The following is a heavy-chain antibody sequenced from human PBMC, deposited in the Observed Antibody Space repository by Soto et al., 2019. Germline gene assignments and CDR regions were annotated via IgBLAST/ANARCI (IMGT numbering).Heavy chain of an antibody. V-gene: IGHV3-30-3*01. J-gene: IGHJ4*02. CDR3: ARGLSYYYDSSGYKLLDF. D-gene: IGHD3-22*01. Sequence: QVQLVESGGGVVQPGRSLRLSCAASGFTFSTYAMHWVRQAPGKGLEWVAVISYDGSIKYYADSVKGRFTISRDNSKNTLYLQMNSLRAEDTAVYHCARGLSYYYDSSGYKLLDFWGQGNRVTVSS. CDR1: GFTFSTYA. CDR2: ISYDGSIK.